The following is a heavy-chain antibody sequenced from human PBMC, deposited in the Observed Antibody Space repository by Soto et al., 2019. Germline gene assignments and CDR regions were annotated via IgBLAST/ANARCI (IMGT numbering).Heavy chain of an antibody. Sequence: EVPLVESGGGLVQPGGSLKLSCAASGFTFSGSAMHWVRQASGKGLGAVGRIRSKANSYEKAYAASVKGRFTISRDDSKNTAYLQMNSLKTEDAAVYYCCTGDTTGGWYWGQGTLVTVSS. V-gene: IGHV3-73*02. CDR1: GFTFSGSA. CDR3: CTGDTTGGWY. CDR2: IRSKANSYEK. D-gene: IGHD1-26*01. J-gene: IGHJ4*02.